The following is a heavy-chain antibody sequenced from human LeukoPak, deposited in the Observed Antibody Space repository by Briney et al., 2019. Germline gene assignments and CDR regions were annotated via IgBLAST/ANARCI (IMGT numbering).Heavy chain of an antibody. J-gene: IGHJ4*02. V-gene: IGHV4-39*07. D-gene: IGHD3-22*01. Sequence: SETLSLTCTVSGGSISSSSYFWGWIRQPPGKGLEWIGTIYYSGSTQYNPSLKSRVTISVDTSKSQFSLKLSSVTAADTAVYYCARVDSSGYHSDYWGQGTLVTVSS. CDR2: IYYSGST. CDR1: GGSISSSSYF. CDR3: ARVDSSGYHSDY.